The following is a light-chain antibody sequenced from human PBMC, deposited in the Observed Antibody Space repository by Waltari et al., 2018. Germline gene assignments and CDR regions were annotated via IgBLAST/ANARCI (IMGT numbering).Light chain of an antibody. V-gene: IGLV2-14*03. CDR1: NSDVGGYNY. CDR2: DVS. J-gene: IGLJ2*01. Sequence: QSALTQPASVSGSPGQSITLSCTGTNSDVGGYNYASWYQQHPDKAPKFLIYDVSNRPSGVSTRFSGSKSGNTASLTISGLQAEDEADYYCSSYTSSNTLLFGGGTKLTVL. CDR3: SSYTSSNTLL.